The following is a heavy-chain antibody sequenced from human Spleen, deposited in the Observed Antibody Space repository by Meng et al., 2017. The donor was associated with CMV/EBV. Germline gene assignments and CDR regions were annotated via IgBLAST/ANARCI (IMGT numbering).Heavy chain of an antibody. Sequence: SETLSLTCTVSGGSISSSSYYWGWIRQPPGKGLEWIGSIYYSGSTYYNPSLKSRVTISVDTSKNQFSLKLSSVTAADTAVYYCARDQGHYDFWSGPNFDYWGQGTLVTVSS. CDR1: GGSISSSSYY. J-gene: IGHJ4*02. CDR3: ARDQGHYDFWSGPNFDY. CDR2: IYYSGST. V-gene: IGHV4-39*07. D-gene: IGHD3-3*01.